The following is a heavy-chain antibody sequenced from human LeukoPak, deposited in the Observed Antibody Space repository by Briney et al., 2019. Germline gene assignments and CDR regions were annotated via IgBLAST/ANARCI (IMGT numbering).Heavy chain of an antibody. CDR1: GFPFSTFD. Sequence: GGSLRLSCAASGFPFSTFDMHWVRQAPGKGLEWVSRIKSDGSTRYADSVKGRFTISRDNAKNTLYLQMNSLNSEDTAVYYCTRDRNYYYMDVWGRGTTVTVSS. CDR3: TRDRNYYYMDV. D-gene: IGHD1-14*01. J-gene: IGHJ6*03. V-gene: IGHV3-74*01. CDR2: IKSDGST.